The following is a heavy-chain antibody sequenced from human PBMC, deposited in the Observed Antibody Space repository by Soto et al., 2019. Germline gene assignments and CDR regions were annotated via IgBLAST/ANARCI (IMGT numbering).Heavy chain of an antibody. V-gene: IGHV3-30-3*01. J-gene: IGHJ4*02. CDR1: GFTFSSYA. D-gene: IGHD3-22*01. Sequence: GGSLRLSCAASGFTFSSYAMHWVRQARGKGLEWVAVISYDGSNKYYADSVKGRFTISRDNSKNTLYLQMNSLRAEDTAVFRSYYDSSGYYLDPFDYWGQGTLVTVSS. CDR3: YYDSSGYYLDPFDY. CDR2: ISYDGSNK.